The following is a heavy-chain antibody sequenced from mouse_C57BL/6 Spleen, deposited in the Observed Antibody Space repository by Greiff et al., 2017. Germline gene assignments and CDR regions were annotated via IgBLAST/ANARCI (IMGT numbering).Heavy chain of an antibody. CDR1: GFTFSSYA. V-gene: IGHV5-4*01. J-gene: IGHJ3*01. D-gene: IGHD1-1*01. CDR2: ISDGGSYT. CDR3: ARDDGSWAY. Sequence: EVKLMESGGGLVKPGGSLKLSCAASGFTFSSYAMSWVRQTPEKRLEWVATISDGGSYTYYPDNVKGRFTISRDNAKNNLYLQMSHLKSEDTAMYYCARDDGSWAYWGQGTLGTVSA.